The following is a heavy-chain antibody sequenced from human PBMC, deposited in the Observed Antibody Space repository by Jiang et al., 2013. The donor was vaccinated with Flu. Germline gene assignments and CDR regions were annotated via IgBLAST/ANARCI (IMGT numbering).Heavy chain of an antibody. CDR1: GGTFSSYA. CDR2: IIPIFGTA. D-gene: IGHD2-2*01. V-gene: IGHV1-69*01. J-gene: IGHJ4*02. CDR3: AAGTSVPAAGSRFDY. Sequence: SGGTFSSYAISWVRQAPGQGLEWMGGIIPIFGTANYAQKFQGRVTITADESTSTAYMELSSLRSEDTAVYYCAAGTSVPAAGSRFDYWGQGTLVTVSS.